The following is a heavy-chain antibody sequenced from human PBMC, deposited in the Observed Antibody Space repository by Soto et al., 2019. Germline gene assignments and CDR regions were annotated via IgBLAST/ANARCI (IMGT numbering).Heavy chain of an antibody. CDR1: GGTFSSYA. CDR2: IIPIFGTA. V-gene: IGHV1-69*12. J-gene: IGHJ6*02. D-gene: IGHD2-2*01. Sequence: QVQLVQSGAEVKKPGSSVKVSCKASGGTFSSYAISWVRQAPGQGLEWMGGIIPIFGTANYARKFQGRVPTTADESTSTAYMEPSSLRSEDTAVYYCARGQDIVLVPAAMLDYYYYGMDVWGQGTTVTVSS. CDR3: ARGQDIVLVPAAMLDYYYYGMDV.